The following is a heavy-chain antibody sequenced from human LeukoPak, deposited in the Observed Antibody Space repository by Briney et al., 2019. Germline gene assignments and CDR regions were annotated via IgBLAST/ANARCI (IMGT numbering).Heavy chain of an antibody. CDR3: AKERSRYDFWSGYCPS. J-gene: IGHJ4*02. V-gene: IGHV3-9*01. Sequence: GGSLRLSCAASGFTFDDYAMHWVRQAPGKCLEWVSGISWNSGSIGYADSVKGRFTISRDNAKNSLYLQMNSLRAEDTALYYCAKERSRYDFWSGYCPSWGQGTLVTVSS. D-gene: IGHD3-3*01. CDR2: ISWNSGSI. CDR1: GFTFDDYA.